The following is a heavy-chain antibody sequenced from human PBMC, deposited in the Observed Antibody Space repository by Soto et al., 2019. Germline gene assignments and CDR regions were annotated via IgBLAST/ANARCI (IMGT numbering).Heavy chain of an antibody. CDR3: ARTYYYDSSGYHFDY. Sequence: QLQLQESGSGLVKPSQTLSLTCAVSGGSISSGGYSWSWIRQPPGKGLEWIGYIYHSGSTYYNPSLKSRVTISVDRSKNQFSLKLSSVTAADTAVYYCARTYYYDSSGYHFDYWGQGTLVTVSS. V-gene: IGHV4-30-2*01. D-gene: IGHD3-22*01. CDR2: IYHSGST. CDR1: GGSISSGGYS. J-gene: IGHJ4*02.